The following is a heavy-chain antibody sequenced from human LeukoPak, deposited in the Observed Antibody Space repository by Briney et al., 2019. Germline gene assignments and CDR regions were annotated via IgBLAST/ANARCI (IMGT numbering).Heavy chain of an antibody. Sequence: GASVKVSCKASGYTFSGYYIHWVRQAPGQGLEWMGWINPDSGGTNYAQKFQGRVTMTRDTSISIAYMELIRLRSGDAALYYCARGTGYYDSSGYYGDFDIWGQGTVVTVSS. J-gene: IGHJ3*02. CDR1: GYTFSGYY. V-gene: IGHV1-2*02. D-gene: IGHD3-22*01. CDR3: ARGTGYYDSSGYYGDFDI. CDR2: INPDSGGT.